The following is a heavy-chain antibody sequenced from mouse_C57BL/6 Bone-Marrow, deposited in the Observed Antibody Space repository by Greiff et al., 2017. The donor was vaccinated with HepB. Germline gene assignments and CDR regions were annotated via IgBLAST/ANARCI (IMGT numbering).Heavy chain of an antibody. V-gene: IGHV1-80*01. CDR2: IYPGDGDT. CDR1: GYAFSTYW. D-gene: IGHD1-1*01. Sequence: VQVVESGAELVKPGASVKISCKASGYAFSTYWMNWVKQRPGKGLEWIGQIYPGDGDTNYNGKFKGKATLTADKSSSTAYMQLSSLTSEDSAVYFCARRVDYYAMDYWGQGTSVTVPS. CDR3: ARRVDYYAMDY. J-gene: IGHJ4*01.